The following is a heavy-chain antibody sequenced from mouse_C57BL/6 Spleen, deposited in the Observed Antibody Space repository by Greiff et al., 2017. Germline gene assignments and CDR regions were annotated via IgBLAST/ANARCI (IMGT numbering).Heavy chain of an antibody. CDR1: GFTFSDYG. D-gene: IGHD2-3*01. CDR2: ISSGSSTN. V-gene: IGHV5-17*01. J-gene: IGHJ4*01. CDR3: AIMRMDY. Sequence: EVMLVESGGGLVKPGGSLKLSCAASGFTFSDYGMHWVRQAPETGLEWVAYISSGSSTNYYADTVEGRFTISRDNATNTLFLQMTRLRSEDTAMYYCAIMRMDYWGQGTSVTVSS.